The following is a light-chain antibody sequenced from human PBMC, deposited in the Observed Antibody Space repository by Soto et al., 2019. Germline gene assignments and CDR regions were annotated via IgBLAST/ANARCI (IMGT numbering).Light chain of an antibody. CDR3: QQRSNWPWT. CDR2: GAS. CDR1: QLVVTDY. J-gene: IGKJ1*01. Sequence: DIVLTQSPGTLSLSPGERATLSFRASQLVVTDYLHWYQQKPGQAPRLLIYGASSRATGIPDRFSGSGSGTDFTLTISSLEPEDFAVYYCQQRSNWPWTFGQGTKVDIK. V-gene: IGKV3D-20*02.